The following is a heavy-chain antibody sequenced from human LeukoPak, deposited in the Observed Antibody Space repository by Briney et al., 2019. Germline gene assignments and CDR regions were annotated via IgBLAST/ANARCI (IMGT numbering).Heavy chain of an antibody. CDR2: ISDSGDST. Sequence: GGSLRLSCAASGFTFTTYAMSWVRQAPGQGPEWISTISDSGDSTYYADSVKGRFTISRDNSKNTLYVQMNSLRAEDTAVYYCAKSHSVGYRGYFDYWGQGTLVTVSS. J-gene: IGHJ4*02. V-gene: IGHV3-23*01. CDR1: GFTFTTYA. CDR3: AKSHSVGYRGYFDY. D-gene: IGHD5-12*01.